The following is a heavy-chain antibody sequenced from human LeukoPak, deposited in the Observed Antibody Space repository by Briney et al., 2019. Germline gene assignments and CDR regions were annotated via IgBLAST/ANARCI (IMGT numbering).Heavy chain of an antibody. CDR3: ARDNTITMVRGAYYYYYGMDV. CDR1: GFTFSSYS. J-gene: IGHJ6*02. CDR2: ISSSSSYI. V-gene: IGHV3-21*01. D-gene: IGHD3-10*01. Sequence: GGSLRLSCAASGFTFSSYSVNWVRQAPGKGLEWVSSISSSSSYIYYADSVKGRFTISRDNAKNSLYLQMNSLRAEDTAVYYCARDNTITMVRGAYYYYYGMDVWGQGTTVTVSS.